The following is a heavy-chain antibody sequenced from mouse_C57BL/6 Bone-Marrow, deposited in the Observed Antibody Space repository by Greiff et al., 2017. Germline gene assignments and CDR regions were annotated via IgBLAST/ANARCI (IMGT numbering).Heavy chain of an antibody. V-gene: IGHV14-2*01. D-gene: IGHD3-2*02. CDR2: IDPEDGET. CDR1: GFNIKDYY. J-gene: IGHJ2*01. CDR3: ARAAHAPGPSVSFDY. Sequence: VQLQQSGAELVKPGASVKLSCTASGFNIKDYYMHWVKQRTEQGLEWIGRIDPEDGETKYAPKFQGKATITADTASNTAYLQYSSLTSEDTAVYYCARAAHAPGPSVSFDYWGQGTTLTVSS.